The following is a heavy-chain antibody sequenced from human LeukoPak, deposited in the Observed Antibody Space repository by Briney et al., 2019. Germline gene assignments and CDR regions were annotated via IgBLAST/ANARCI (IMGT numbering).Heavy chain of an antibody. J-gene: IGHJ4*02. Sequence: ASVKVSCKASGYTFTSYYMHWVRQAPGQGLEWMGIINPSGGSTSYAQKFQGRVTMTRDTSTSTVYIELSSLRSEDTAVYYCARVSVYSNYGYYFDYWGQGTLVTVSS. CDR1: GYTFTSYY. CDR2: INPSGGST. CDR3: ARVSVYSNYGYYFDY. D-gene: IGHD4-11*01. V-gene: IGHV1-46*03.